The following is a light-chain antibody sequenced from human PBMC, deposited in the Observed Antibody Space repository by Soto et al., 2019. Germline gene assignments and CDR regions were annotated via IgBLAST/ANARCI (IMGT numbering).Light chain of an antibody. CDR1: QGIGND. Sequence: AIQVTQSQSSRSASVGDRVTISCRASQGIGNDLGWYQQKPGKAHKLLIYEASTLHTGVASRFSGSGYGTDFTLTISSLQPEDFATYYCLQDDVYPWTFGQGTKVEV. CDR2: EAS. CDR3: LQDDVYPWT. V-gene: IGKV1-6*01. J-gene: IGKJ1*01.